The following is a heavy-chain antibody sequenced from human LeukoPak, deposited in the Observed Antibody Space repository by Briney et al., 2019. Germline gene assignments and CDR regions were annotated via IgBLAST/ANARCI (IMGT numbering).Heavy chain of an antibody. V-gene: IGHV4-39*07. D-gene: IGHD3-22*01. J-gene: IGHJ4*02. CDR3: ARDGSGYYYWDD. CDR1: GGSISSSGYS. Sequence: SETLSLTCNVSGGSISSSGYSWGWIRQSPGKGLEWIGSMYYSGNTYYSPSLKSRVTISVDTSNHQFSLRLTSVTAADTAVYYCARDGSGYYYWDDWGQGALLTVSS. CDR2: MYYSGNT.